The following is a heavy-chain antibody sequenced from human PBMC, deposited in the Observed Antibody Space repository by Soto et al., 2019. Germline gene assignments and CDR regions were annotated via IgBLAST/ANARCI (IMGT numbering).Heavy chain of an antibody. J-gene: IGHJ3*02. D-gene: IGHD2-21*02. CDR3: ARYCGGDCYTPDTFAI. CDR1: GGSISSSSYY. V-gene: IGHV4-39*01. Sequence: SETLSLTCTVSGGSISSSSYYWGWIRQPPGKGLEWIGNSHYSGATYYNPSLKSPVTISVDTSKNQFSLRVSSVTAADTAVYYCARYCGGDCYTPDTFAIWGQGTMVPVSS. CDR2: SHYSGAT.